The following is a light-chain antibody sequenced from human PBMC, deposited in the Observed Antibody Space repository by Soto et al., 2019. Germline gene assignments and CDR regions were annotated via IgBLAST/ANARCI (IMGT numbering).Light chain of an antibody. CDR1: QSISSY. V-gene: IGKV1-39*01. CDR2: AAS. Sequence: DIQMTQSPSSLSASVGDRVTITCRASQSISSYLNWYQQKPGKAPNLLIYAASSLQSGVPSRFSGCRSGTDFTLTISSLQPEDFATYYCQQSYSAPWTFGQGTKVDIK. J-gene: IGKJ1*01. CDR3: QQSYSAPWT.